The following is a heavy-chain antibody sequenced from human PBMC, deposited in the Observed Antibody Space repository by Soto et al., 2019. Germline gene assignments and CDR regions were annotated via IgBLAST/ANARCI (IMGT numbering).Heavy chain of an antibody. CDR2: ISSDGSNK. J-gene: IGHJ6*02. D-gene: IGHD2-2*01. Sequence: GGSLRLSCAASGFTFSSYGMHWVRQAPGKGLEWVAVISSDGSNKYYADSVKGRFTISRDNSKNTLYLQMNSLRAEDTAVYYCAKDAGRQLYADFLFVNYYGLDVWGQGTTVTVSS. CDR3: AKDAGRQLYADFLFVNYYGLDV. CDR1: GFTFSSYG. V-gene: IGHV3-30*18.